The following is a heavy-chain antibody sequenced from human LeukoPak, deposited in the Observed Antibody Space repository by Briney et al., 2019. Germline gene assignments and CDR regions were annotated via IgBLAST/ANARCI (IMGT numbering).Heavy chain of an antibody. V-gene: IGHV3-49*03. CDR3: GRAPRPVAWNWFDP. J-gene: IGHJ5*02. CDR2: IISKAYGGTT. D-gene: IGHD2-15*01. Sequence: GGSLRLSCRTSGFTFADYALSWFRQAPGEGLEWVGFIISKAYGGTTENAASLKDRFTISRDDSTSVAYLHMKSLKTEDTAVYCCGRAPRPVAWNWFDPWGQGTLVTVSS. CDR1: GFTFADYA.